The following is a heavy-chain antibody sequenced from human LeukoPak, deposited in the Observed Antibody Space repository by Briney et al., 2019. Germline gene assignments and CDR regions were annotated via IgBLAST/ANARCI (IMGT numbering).Heavy chain of an antibody. CDR3: AKGVWNCGGDCYSTFDY. CDR1: GFTSTNYA. J-gene: IGHJ4*02. V-gene: IGHV3-23*01. D-gene: IGHD2-21*02. Sequence: GGSLRLSCAASGFTSTNYAMSWVRQAPGKGLEWVSAIGGSGDNTYYADSVKGRFTISRENSKNTLNLQMNSLRAEDTAVYYCAKGVWNCGGDCYSTFDYWGQGTLVTVSS. CDR2: IGGSGDNT.